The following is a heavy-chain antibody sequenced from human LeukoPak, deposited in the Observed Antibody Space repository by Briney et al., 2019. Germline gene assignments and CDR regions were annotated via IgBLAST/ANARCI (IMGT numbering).Heavy chain of an antibody. Sequence: ASVKVSCKASGYTFTSDAMHWVRQAPGQRLEWMGGITAGNGNTKYSQKFQGRVTITRDTSASTAYMELSSLRSEDTAVYYCARSSCSGGSCSLYYYYGMDVWGQGTTVTVSS. D-gene: IGHD2-15*01. CDR1: GYTFTSDA. CDR3: ARSSCSGGSCSLYYYYGMDV. J-gene: IGHJ6*02. V-gene: IGHV1-3*01. CDR2: ITAGNGNT.